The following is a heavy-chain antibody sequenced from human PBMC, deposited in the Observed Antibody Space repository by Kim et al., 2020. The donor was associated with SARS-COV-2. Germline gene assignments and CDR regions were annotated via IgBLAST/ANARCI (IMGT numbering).Heavy chain of an antibody. J-gene: IGHJ4*01. CDR1: GFTFRSYG. CDR3: ARYRIMNAAFLDY. CDR2: IWYDGSNK. Sequence: GGSLRLSCEASGFTFRSYGMHWVRQAPGKGLEWVAVIWYDGSNKYYADSVKGRVTITRDNSKNMLYLQMNSLRADDTAVYYCARYRIMNAAFLDYWGHGTLVSVSA. D-gene: IGHD6-25*01. V-gene: IGHV3-33*01.